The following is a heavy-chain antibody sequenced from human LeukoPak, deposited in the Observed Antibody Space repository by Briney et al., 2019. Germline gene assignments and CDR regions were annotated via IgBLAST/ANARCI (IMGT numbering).Heavy chain of an antibody. CDR1: GVSISSGSYY. V-gene: IGHV4-61*02. Sequence: PSETLSLTCTVSGVSISSGSYYWSWIRQPAGKGLEWIGRIYTSGSTNYNPSLKSRVTMSVDTSKNQFSLKLSSVTAADTAVYYCARNRRYYDTPYYYYYMDVWGKGTTVTISS. D-gene: IGHD3-3*01. J-gene: IGHJ6*03. CDR2: IYTSGST. CDR3: ARNRRYYDTPYYYYYMDV.